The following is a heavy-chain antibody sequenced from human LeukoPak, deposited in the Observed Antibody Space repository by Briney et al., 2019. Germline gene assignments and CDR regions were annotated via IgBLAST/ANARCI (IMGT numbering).Heavy chain of an antibody. Sequence: SETLSLTCTVSGGSISSGGYYWSWIRQHPGKGLEWIAYMYYSGSTYYNPSLKSRVTMSADTSKNQLSLKLSSVTAADTAVYYCARPYYYDSRIDPWGQGILVTVSS. CDR1: GGSISSGGYY. CDR3: ARPYYYDSRIDP. D-gene: IGHD3-22*01. CDR2: MYYSGST. V-gene: IGHV4-30-4*08. J-gene: IGHJ5*02.